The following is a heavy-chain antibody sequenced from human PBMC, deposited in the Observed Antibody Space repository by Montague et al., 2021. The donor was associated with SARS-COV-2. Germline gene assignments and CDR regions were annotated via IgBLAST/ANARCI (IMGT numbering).Heavy chain of an antibody. CDR1: GGSISSYY. CDR2: IYYSGST. CDR3: ARHALGYFDWLNEGYFDY. J-gene: IGHJ4*02. Sequence: SETLSLTCTVSGGSISSYYWSWIRQPPGKGLEWIGYIYYSGSTNPNPSLKSRVTISVDTSKNQFSLKLSSVTAAATAVYYCARHALGYFDWLNEGYFDYWGQGTLVTVSS. D-gene: IGHD3-9*01. V-gene: IGHV4-59*08.